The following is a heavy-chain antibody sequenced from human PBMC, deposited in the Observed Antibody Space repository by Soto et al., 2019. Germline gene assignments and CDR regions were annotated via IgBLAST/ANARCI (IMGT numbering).Heavy chain of an antibody. CDR1: AGSISSGGYY. CDR3: ARGGLH. V-gene: IGHV4-31*03. J-gene: IGHJ4*01. D-gene: IGHD1-26*01. CDR2: ISYSGST. Sequence: QVQLQESGPGLVQPSQTLSLTCTLSAGSISSGGYYWSWIRQHPGTGLEWIGHISYSGSTYYNTTFNCCVTISVDRSRNQFSLIVNSVIAADTAVSYCARGGLHWVQGNMVTVSS.